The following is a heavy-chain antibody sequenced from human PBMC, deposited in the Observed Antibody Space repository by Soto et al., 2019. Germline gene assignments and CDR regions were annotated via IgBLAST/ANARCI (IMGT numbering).Heavy chain of an antibody. CDR1: GFTFSSYG. Sequence: GGSLRLSCAASGFTFSSYGMHWVRQAPGKGLEWVAVIWYDGSNKYYADSVKGRFTISRDNSKNTLYLQMNSLRAEDTAVYYCARNGPLVDYYYYGMDVWGQGTTVTV. CDR3: ARNGPLVDYYYYGMDV. CDR2: IWYDGSNK. D-gene: IGHD2-8*01. J-gene: IGHJ6*02. V-gene: IGHV3-33*01.